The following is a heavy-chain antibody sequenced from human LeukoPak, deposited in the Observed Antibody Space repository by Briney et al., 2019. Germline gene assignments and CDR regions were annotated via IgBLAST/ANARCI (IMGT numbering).Heavy chain of an antibody. CDR3: SRGSDESKTGDT. Sequence: SETLSLTCAVYGGSFSGYYWSWIRQPPGKGLEWIGEINHSGSTNYNPSLKSRVTISVDTSKNQFSLKLSSVTAADTAVYYCSRGSDESKTGDTWGQGSPVTVSS. V-gene: IGHV4-34*01. CDR1: GGSFSGYY. CDR2: INHSGST. D-gene: IGHD3-9*01. J-gene: IGHJ5*02.